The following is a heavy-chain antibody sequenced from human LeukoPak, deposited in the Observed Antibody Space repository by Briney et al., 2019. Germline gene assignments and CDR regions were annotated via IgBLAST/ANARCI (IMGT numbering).Heavy chain of an antibody. CDR3: ARGPSRWLRTRYFDY. J-gene: IGHJ4*02. D-gene: IGHD5-12*01. CDR1: GGSFSGYY. V-gene: IGHV4-34*01. Sequence: SSETLSLTCAVYGGSFSGYYWSWIRQPPGKGLEWIGEINHSGSTNYNPSLKSRVTISVDTSKNQFSLKLSSVTAADTAVYYCARGPSRWLRTRYFDYWGQGTLVTVSS. CDR2: INHSGST.